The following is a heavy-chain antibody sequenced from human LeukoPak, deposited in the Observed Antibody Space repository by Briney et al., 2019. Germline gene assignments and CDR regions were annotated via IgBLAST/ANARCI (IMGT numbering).Heavy chain of an antibody. D-gene: IGHD4-11*01. V-gene: IGHV4-4*02. J-gene: IGHJ4*02. CDR3: AREYSNFGFDY. CDR1: GGSITSSHW. CDR2: IYHGGTT. Sequence: SGTLSLTCAVSGGSITSSHWWSWARQPPGKGLEWIGEIYHGGTTNYNPSLRSRVTMSVDKSKNQFYLKVSSVTAADTAVYYCAREYSNFGFDYWGQGTLVTVSS.